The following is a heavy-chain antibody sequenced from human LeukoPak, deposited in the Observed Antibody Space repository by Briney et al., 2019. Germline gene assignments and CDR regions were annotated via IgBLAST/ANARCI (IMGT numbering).Heavy chain of an antibody. CDR3: ATTYSSGWFHTINAFDI. D-gene: IGHD6-19*01. Sequence: PSETLSLTCAVYGGSFSGYYWSWIRQPPGKGLGWIGEINHSGSTNYNPSLKSRVTISVDTSKNQFSLKLSSVTAADTAVYYCATTYSSGWFHTINAFDIWGQGTMVTVSS. J-gene: IGHJ3*02. CDR2: INHSGST. V-gene: IGHV4-34*01. CDR1: GGSFSGYY.